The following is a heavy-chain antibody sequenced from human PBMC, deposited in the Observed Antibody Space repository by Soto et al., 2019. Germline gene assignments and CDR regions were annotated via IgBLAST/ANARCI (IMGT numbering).Heavy chain of an antibody. V-gene: IGHV4-39*01. J-gene: IGHJ4*02. Sequence: SETLSLTCTVSGGSITSSSHYWGWIRQPPGKGLESVANIYYDGNTYYNPSLESRVTISLDTSKNQFSLRLDSVTAADTAVYYCARRYGPGFDYWGQGTLVTVSS. CDR1: GGSITSSSHY. CDR2: IYYDGNT. D-gene: IGHD4-17*01. CDR3: ARRYGPGFDY.